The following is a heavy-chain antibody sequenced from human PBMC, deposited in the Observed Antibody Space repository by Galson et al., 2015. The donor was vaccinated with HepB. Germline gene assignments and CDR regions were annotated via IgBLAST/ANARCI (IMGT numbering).Heavy chain of an antibody. CDR1: GFTFSDYW. D-gene: IGHD6-19*01. V-gene: IGHV3-74*01. CDR3: AREFAFGCGSYSN. Sequence: SLRLSCAASGFTFSDYWMHWVRQAPGKGLLWVSYISADGTRTKYADSVEGRFTISRDNAKNTVYLQMNSLRAEDTAVYYCAREFAFGCGSYSNWGQGSLVTVSS. J-gene: IGHJ4*02. CDR2: ISADGTRT.